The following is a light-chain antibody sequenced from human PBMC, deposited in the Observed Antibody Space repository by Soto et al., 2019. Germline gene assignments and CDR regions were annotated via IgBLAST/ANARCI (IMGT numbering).Light chain of an antibody. CDR2: KAS. V-gene: IGKV1-5*03. Sequence: DIQMTQSPSTLSASVGDRVTITCRSSQSIDSWLAWFQQKPGKAPEVLIYKASSLKTGVPLRFSGSGSGTEFTLTVSSLQPDDFPTYYCQHYSGSSQWTFGQGTKVEIK. J-gene: IGKJ1*01. CDR3: QHYSGSSQWT. CDR1: QSIDSW.